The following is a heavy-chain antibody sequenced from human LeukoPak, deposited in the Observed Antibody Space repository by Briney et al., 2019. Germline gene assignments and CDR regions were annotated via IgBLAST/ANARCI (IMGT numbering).Heavy chain of an antibody. D-gene: IGHD5-18*01. CDR3: AKDRRVYSYGLFDY. V-gene: IGHV3-9*01. CDR1: GFTFDDYA. CDR2: ISWNSGSI. J-gene: IGHJ4*02. Sequence: PGGSLRLSCAASGFTFDDYAVHWVRQAPGKGLEWVSGISWNSGSIGYADSVKGRFTISRDNAKNSLYLQMNSLRAEDTALYYCAKDRRVYSYGLFDYWGQGTLVTVSS.